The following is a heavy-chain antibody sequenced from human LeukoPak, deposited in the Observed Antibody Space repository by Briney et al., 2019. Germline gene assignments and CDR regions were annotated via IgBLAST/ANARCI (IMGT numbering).Heavy chain of an antibody. CDR2: ISAGNGNT. CDR3: ARGTAVAGTFGDY. V-gene: IGHV1-3*01. CDR1: GYTFTSYA. D-gene: IGHD6-19*01. Sequence: ASVKVSCKASGYTFTSYAMHWVRQAPGQRLEWMGWISAGNGNTKYSQKFQGRVTITRDTSASTAYMELSSLRSEDTAVYYCARGTAVAGTFGDYWGQGTLVTVSS. J-gene: IGHJ4*02.